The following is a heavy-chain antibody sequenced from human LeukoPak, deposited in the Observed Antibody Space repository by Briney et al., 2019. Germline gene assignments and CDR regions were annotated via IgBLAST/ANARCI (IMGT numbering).Heavy chain of an antibody. V-gene: IGHV3-11*01. Sequence: KPGGSLRLSCAASGFTFSDYYMSWIRQAPGKGLEWVSYISSSGSTKYYADSVKGRFTVSRDNAKNSLYLQMNSLRAEDTAVYYCARSNRGFSKQQPLDYWGQGTLVTVSS. CDR3: ARSNRGFSKQQPLDY. J-gene: IGHJ4*02. D-gene: IGHD3-16*02. CDR2: ISSSGSTK. CDR1: GFTFSDYY.